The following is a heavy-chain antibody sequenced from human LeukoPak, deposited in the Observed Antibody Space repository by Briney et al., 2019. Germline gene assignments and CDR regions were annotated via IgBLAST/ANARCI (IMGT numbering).Heavy chain of an antibody. Sequence: SQTLSLTCTVSGGSISSGSYYWSWIRQPPGKGLEWIGEINHSGSTNYNPSLKSRVTISVDTSKNQFSLKLSSVTAADTAVYYCARPRGYSGYEWFNWFDPWGQGTLVTVSS. CDR2: INHSGST. V-gene: IGHV4-39*07. CDR3: ARPRGYSGYEWFNWFDP. D-gene: IGHD5-12*01. J-gene: IGHJ5*02. CDR1: GGSISSGSYY.